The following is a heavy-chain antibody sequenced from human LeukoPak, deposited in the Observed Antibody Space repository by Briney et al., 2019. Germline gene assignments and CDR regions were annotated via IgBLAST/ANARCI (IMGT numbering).Heavy chain of an antibody. CDR3: ARTQSQSGSYRYYFGY. D-gene: IGHD1-26*01. CDR1: GASVGSAGYY. CDR2: IYYIRNT. Sequence: KTSETLSLTCTVSGASVGSAGYYWSWIRQPAGGGLEWIGYIYYIRNTNYNPSLKSRVTMSLDPSENQLSLKLNSVTAADTAVYYCARTQSQSGSYRYYFGYWGQGTLVTVSS. V-gene: IGHV4-61*08. J-gene: IGHJ4*02.